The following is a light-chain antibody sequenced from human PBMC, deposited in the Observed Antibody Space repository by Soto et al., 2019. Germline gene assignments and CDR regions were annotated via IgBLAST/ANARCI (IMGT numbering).Light chain of an antibody. CDR2: EVS. CDR3: SSFAGSPVV. V-gene: IGLV2-8*01. J-gene: IGLJ2*01. Sequence: QSALTQPPSASGSLGQSVTIPCTGTSSDVGDYNYVSWYQQHPGKVPKLMIYEVSKPPSGVPDRFSGSKSGNTASLTVSGLQAEDEADYYCSSFAGSPVVFGGGTKLTFL. CDR1: SSDVGDYNY.